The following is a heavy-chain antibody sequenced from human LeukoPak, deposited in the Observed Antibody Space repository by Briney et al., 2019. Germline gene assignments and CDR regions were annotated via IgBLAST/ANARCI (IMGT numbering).Heavy chain of an antibody. D-gene: IGHD1-1*01. CDR3: ARGLGWKVTPMGLFYMDV. J-gene: IGHJ6*03. V-gene: IGHV4-34*01. CDR1: GGSFSGYD. CDR2: INYGGDT. Sequence: SETLSLTCGVDGGSFSGYDWSWVRQRPGKGLEWIGEINYGGDTNYNPSLKSRVTISVDTSKNQFSLKVRSVTAADTAVYFCARGLGWKVTPMGLFYMDVWGEGATVTVSS.